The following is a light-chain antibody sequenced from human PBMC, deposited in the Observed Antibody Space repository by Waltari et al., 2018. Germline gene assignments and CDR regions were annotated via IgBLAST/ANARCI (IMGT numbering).Light chain of an antibody. J-gene: IGKJ4*01. Sequence: EIVLTQSPAILSFSPGERATLSCRTSQSVGTYLAWYQQRPGQSPRLLIYDASYRATGIPARFSGSGSETDFTLTISSLQPEDFAVYYCQQRRNWPLTFGGLTRVEI. CDR2: DAS. CDR3: QQRRNWPLT. V-gene: IGKV3-11*01. CDR1: QSVGTY.